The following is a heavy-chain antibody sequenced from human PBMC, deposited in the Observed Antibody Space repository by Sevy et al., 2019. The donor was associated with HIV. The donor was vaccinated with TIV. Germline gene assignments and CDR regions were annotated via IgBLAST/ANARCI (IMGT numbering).Heavy chain of an antibody. CDR3: ARPGDLHIGSIYYYGMDV. CDR1: GYTFTSYA. V-gene: IGHV7-4-1*02. D-gene: IGHD7-27*01. Sequence: ASVKVSCKAFGYTFTSYAMNWVRQAPGQGLEWMGWINTNTGNPTYAQGFTGRFVFSLDTSVSTAYLQISSLKAEDTAVYYCARPGDLHIGSIYYYGMDVWGQGTTVTVSS. CDR2: INTNTGNP. J-gene: IGHJ6*02.